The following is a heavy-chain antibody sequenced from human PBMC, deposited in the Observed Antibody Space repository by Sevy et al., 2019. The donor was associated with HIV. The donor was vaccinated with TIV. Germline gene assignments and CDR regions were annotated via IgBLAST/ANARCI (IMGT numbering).Heavy chain of an antibody. V-gene: IGHV3-53*01. J-gene: IGHJ6*02. CDR2: IYSGGST. CDR1: GFTVSSNY. Sequence: GGSLRLSCAASGFTVSSNYMSWVRQAPGKGLEWVSVIYSGGSTYYAGSVKGRFTISRDNSKNTLYLQMNSLRAVDTAVSYCAREHSGYEDYSYYGMDVWGQGTTVTVSS. CDR3: AREHSGYEDYSYYGMDV. D-gene: IGHD5-12*01.